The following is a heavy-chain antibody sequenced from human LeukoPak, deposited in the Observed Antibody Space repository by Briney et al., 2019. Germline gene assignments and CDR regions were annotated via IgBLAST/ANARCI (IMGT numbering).Heavy chain of an antibody. CDR1: GFTFSSCS. D-gene: IGHD5-24*01. CDR2: ISSSSSTI. V-gene: IGHV3-48*01. CDR3: ARDLRDGIDY. Sequence: GGSLRLSCAASGFTFSSCSMNWVRQAPGKGLEWVSYISSSSSTIYYADSVKGRFTISRDNAKNSLYLQMNSLRAEDTAVYYCARDLRDGIDYWGQGTLVTVSS. J-gene: IGHJ4*02.